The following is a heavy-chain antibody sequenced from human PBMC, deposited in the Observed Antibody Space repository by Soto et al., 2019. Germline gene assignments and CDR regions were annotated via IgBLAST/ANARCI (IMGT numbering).Heavy chain of an antibody. Sequence: QVQLQESGPSLVKPSGTLSLTCVITNASISSSNWWSWVRQAPGKGLEWIGEIYHTGRTNYAPSLNGRVTMSIDKSNIRFSLRLTSLTAADTAVYYCVRDEAHYDILTGSSLGRAFDIWGQGTMVTVSS. CDR3: VRDEAHYDILTGSSLGRAFDI. D-gene: IGHD3-9*01. V-gene: IGHV4-4*02. CDR1: NASISSSNW. CDR2: IYHTGRT. J-gene: IGHJ3*02.